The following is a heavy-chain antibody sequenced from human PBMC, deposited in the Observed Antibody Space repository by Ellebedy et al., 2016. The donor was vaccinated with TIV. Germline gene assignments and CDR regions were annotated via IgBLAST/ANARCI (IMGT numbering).Heavy chain of an antibody. Sequence: GGSLRLSCGASGFSFSNFAMTWVRQAPGKGLEWVSSISASGISTDYADSVSGRGTISRDNSRNTLYLQMDSLRADDTAVYYCAKLDSSGYYYGRFDYWGQGTLVTVSS. CDR1: GFSFSNFA. J-gene: IGHJ4*02. V-gene: IGHV3-23*01. CDR2: ISASGIST. CDR3: AKLDSSGYYYGRFDY. D-gene: IGHD3-22*01.